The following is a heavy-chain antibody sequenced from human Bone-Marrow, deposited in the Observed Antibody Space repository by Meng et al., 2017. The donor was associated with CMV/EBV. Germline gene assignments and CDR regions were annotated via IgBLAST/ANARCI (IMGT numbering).Heavy chain of an antibody. Sequence: ASVKVSCKASGYTFTSYGISWVRQAPGQGLEWMGWISAYNGNTNYAQKLQGRVTMTTDTSTSTAYMELRSLRSDDTAVYYCARVGRYCSSTSCYNPLLDVWGQATTVTVS. CDR3: ARVGRYCSSTSCYNPLLDV. CDR2: ISAYNGNT. V-gene: IGHV1-18*01. D-gene: IGHD2-2*02. CDR1: GYTFTSYG. J-gene: IGHJ6*02.